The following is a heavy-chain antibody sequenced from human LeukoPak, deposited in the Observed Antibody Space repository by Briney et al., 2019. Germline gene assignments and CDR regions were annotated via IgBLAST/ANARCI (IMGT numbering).Heavy chain of an antibody. D-gene: IGHD3-10*01. V-gene: IGHV3-23*01. J-gene: IGHJ3*02. CDR1: GFTFSSYA. Sequence: GGSLRLSCAASGFTFSSYAMSWVRQAPGKGLEWVSAISGSGGSTYYADSVKGRFTISRDNSKNTLYLQMNSLRAEDTAVYYCAQGVGFGRPNRALNAFDIWGQGTMVNVSS. CDR2: ISGSGGST. CDR3: AQGVGFGRPNRALNAFDI.